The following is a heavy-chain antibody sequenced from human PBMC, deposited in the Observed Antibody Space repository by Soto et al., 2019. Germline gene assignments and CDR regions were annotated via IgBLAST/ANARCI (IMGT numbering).Heavy chain of an antibody. CDR1: GYSFTSYW. J-gene: IGHJ6*02. Sequence: GESLKISCKGSGYSFTSYWIGWVRQMPGKGLEWMGIIYPGDSDTRYSPSFQGQVTISADKSISTAYLQWSSLKASDTAMYYCATSRGYSGYGYYYYYYYGMDVWGQGTTVTVSS. D-gene: IGHD5-12*01. V-gene: IGHV5-51*01. CDR3: ATSRGYSGYGYYYYYYYGMDV. CDR2: IYPGDSDT.